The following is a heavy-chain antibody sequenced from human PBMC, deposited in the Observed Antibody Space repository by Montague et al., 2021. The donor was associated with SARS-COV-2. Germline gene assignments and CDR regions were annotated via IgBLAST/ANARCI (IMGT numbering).Heavy chain of an antibody. CDR1: GASVTMSSYY. CDR2: ISYSGST. D-gene: IGHD3-3*01. Sequence: SETLSLTCTVSGASVTMSSYYWVWLRQSPGKGLEWIGCISYSGSTYSNPSLKSRVAISLDMSKNQFPLELSFVSAADTAIYYCAKAEDRGWSDGATWVFYGMDVWGQGTTVTVSS. CDR3: AKAEDRGWSDGATWVFYGMDV. J-gene: IGHJ6*02. V-gene: IGHV4-39*06.